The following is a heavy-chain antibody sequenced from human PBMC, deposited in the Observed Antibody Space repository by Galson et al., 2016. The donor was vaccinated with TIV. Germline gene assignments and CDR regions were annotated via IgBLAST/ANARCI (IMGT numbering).Heavy chain of an antibody. CDR1: GFNFGDYA. J-gene: IGHJ4*02. Sequence: SLRLSCASSGFNFGDYAMSWVRQAPGKGLEWVGFIRSKFYGGTTDYAASLKGRVTISRDDSKGIAYLQMISLKTEDTAVYFCARDDFYGGNFFDLWGQGTLVTVSS. D-gene: IGHD4-23*01. CDR3: ARDDFYGGNFFDL. V-gene: IGHV3-49*04. CDR2: IRSKFYGGTT.